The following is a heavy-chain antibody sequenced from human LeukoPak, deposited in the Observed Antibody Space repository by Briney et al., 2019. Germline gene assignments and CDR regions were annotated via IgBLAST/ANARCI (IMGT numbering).Heavy chain of an antibody. D-gene: IGHD3-22*01. CDR3: ARSYYYDSSGYYGGLFDY. J-gene: IGHJ4*02. V-gene: IGHV1-69*13. CDR1: GGTFSSYA. Sequence: GASVKVSCKASGGTFSSYAISWVRQAPGQGLEWMGGIIPIFGTANYAQKFQGRVTITADESTSTAYMELGSLRSEDTAVYYCARSYYYDSSGYYGGLFDYWGQGTLVTVSS. CDR2: IIPIFGTA.